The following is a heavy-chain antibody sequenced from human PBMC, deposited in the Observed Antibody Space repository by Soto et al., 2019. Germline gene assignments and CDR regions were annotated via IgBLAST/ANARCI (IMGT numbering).Heavy chain of an antibody. J-gene: IGHJ6*02. D-gene: IGHD6-19*01. CDR1: GFSFNRHG. V-gene: IGHV3-30-3*01. CDR2: ISYDGSNQ. Sequence: PGGSRRLSCEASGFSFNRHGIHWVRQAPAKGLEWLAVISYDGSNQDYADSVKGRFIISRDNSKNTAYLQMNSLRAEDPAAYYCARDRSSTYYYFGMDLWGQGTTVTVSS. CDR3: ARDRSSTYYYFGMDL.